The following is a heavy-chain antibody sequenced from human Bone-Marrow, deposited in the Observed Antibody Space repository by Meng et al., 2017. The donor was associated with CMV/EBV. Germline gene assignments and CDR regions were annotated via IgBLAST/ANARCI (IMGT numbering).Heavy chain of an antibody. D-gene: IGHD3-22*01. CDR1: FGNYG. Sequence: FGNYGMHWVRQAPGKGLEWVALLWYDGSNKDYADSVKGRFTISRDNSKNTLFLQMNSLRVEDTAVYYCARGEYYYDSRGYYGEFYFDYWGQGVLVTVSS. CDR2: LWYDGSNK. CDR3: ARGEYYYDSRGYYGEFYFDY. J-gene: IGHJ4*02. V-gene: IGHV3-33*01.